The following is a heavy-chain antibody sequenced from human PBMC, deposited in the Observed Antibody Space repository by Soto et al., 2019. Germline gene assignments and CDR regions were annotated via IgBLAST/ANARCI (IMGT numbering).Heavy chain of an antibody. CDR3: AKIGEPAVILSYFDY. CDR1: GFTFSNYA. V-gene: IGHV3-23*01. J-gene: IGHJ4*02. Sequence: GGSLRLSCTSFGFTFSNYAMSWVRQAPGKGLEWVSIFSGSGGSTYYADSVRGRFTISRDNSKNTLYLQMNSLRAEDTAVYYCAKIGEPAVILSYFDYWGQGTLVTVSS. CDR2: FSGSGGST. D-gene: IGHD2-2*01.